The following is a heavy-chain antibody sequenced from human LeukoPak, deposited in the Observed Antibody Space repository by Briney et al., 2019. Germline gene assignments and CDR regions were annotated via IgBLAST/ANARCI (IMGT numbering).Heavy chain of an antibody. CDR2: IYPGDSDT. Sequence: GASLQISCKGSGYSFTSYWIGWVRQMPGKGLEWMGIIYPGDSDTRYSPSFQGQVTISADKSISTAYLQWSSLKASDTAMYYCARQLELRPDAFDIWGQGTMVTVSS. CDR1: GYSFTSYW. J-gene: IGHJ3*02. V-gene: IGHV5-51*01. CDR3: ARQLELRPDAFDI. D-gene: IGHD1-7*01.